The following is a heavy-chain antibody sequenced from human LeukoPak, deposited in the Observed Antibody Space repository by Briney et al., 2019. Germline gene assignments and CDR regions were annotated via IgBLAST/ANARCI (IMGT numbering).Heavy chain of an antibody. CDR3: AKDQSSSWYINCFQH. J-gene: IGHJ1*01. D-gene: IGHD6-13*01. CDR2: ISGSGGST. Sequence: GGSLRLSCAASGFTFSSYAMSWVRQAPGKGLEWVSAISGSGGSTYYADSVKGRFTISRDNSKNTLYLQMNSLRAEDTAVYYCAKDQSSSWYINCFQHWGQGTLVTVSS. CDR1: GFTFSSYA. V-gene: IGHV3-23*01.